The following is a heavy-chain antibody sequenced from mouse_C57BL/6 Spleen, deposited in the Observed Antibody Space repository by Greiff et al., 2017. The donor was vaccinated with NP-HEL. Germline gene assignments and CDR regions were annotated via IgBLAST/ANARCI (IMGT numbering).Heavy chain of an antibody. Sequence: VQLQESGAELVRPGASVTLSCKASGYTFTDYEMHWVKQTPVHGLEWIGAIDPETGGTAYNQKFKGKAILTADKSSSTAYMELRSLTSEDSAVYYCTRRGTTVVVGDYWGQGTTLTVSS. V-gene: IGHV1-15*01. J-gene: IGHJ2*01. CDR1: GYTFTDYE. CDR3: TRRGTTVVVGDY. CDR2: IDPETGGT. D-gene: IGHD1-1*01.